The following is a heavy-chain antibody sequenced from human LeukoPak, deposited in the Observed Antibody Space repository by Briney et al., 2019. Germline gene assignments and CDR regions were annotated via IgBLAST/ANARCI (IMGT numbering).Heavy chain of an antibody. D-gene: IGHD2-21*01. V-gene: IGHV4-4*07. CDR3: ARSNISPEAFDI. CDR1: GGSISSYY. CDR2: IYTSGST. Sequence: SGTLSLTCTVSGGSISSYYWSWIRQPAGKGLEWIGRIYTSGSTNYNPSLKSRVTMSVDTSKNQFSLKLSSVTAADTAVYYCARSNISPEAFDIWGQGTMVTVSS. J-gene: IGHJ3*02.